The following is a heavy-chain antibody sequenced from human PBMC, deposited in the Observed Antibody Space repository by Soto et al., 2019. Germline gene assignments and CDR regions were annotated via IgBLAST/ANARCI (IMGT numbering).Heavy chain of an antibody. CDR3: ARECYDILTGRYNWFDP. J-gene: IGHJ5*02. Sequence: SETLSLTCTVSGGSISSGGYYWSWIRQHPGKGLEWIGYIYYSGSTYYNPSLKSRVTISVDTSKNQFSLKLSSVTAADTAVYYCARECYDILTGRYNWFDPWGQGTLVTVSS. V-gene: IGHV4-31*03. D-gene: IGHD3-9*01. CDR2: IYYSGST. CDR1: GGSISSGGYY.